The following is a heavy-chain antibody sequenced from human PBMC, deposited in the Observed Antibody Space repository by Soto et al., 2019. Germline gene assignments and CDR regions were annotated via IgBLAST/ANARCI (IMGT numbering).Heavy chain of an antibody. D-gene: IGHD3-3*01. CDR1: GFTFSSYA. Sequence: GGSLRLSCAASGFTFSSYAMSWVRQAPGKGLEWVSAISGSGGSTYYADSVKGRFTISRDNSKNTLYLQMNSLRAEDTAVYYCAKKNVLTIFGVVIAPMDVWGQGTTVTVSS. CDR2: ISGSGGST. CDR3: AKKNVLTIFGVVIAPMDV. J-gene: IGHJ6*02. V-gene: IGHV3-23*01.